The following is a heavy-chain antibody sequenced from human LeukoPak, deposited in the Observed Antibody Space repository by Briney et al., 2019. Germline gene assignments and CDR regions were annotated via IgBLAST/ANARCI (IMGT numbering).Heavy chain of an antibody. J-gene: IGHJ6*02. Sequence: SETLSLTCTVSGGSISSYYWSWIRQPPGKGLEWIGYIYYSGSTNYNPSLKSRVTISVDTSKNQFSLKLSSVTAADTAVYYCARTPRSSGWYYYYGMDVWGQGTTVTVSS. CDR2: IYYSGST. CDR3: ARTPRSSGWYYYYGMDV. D-gene: IGHD6-19*01. V-gene: IGHV4-59*08. CDR1: GGSISSYY.